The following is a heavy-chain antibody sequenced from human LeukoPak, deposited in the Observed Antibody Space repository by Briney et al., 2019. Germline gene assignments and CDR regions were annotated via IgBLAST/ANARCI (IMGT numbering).Heavy chain of an antibody. V-gene: IGHV4-34*01. CDR3: ASSGETTVTTYYYYGMDV. J-gene: IGHJ6*02. CDR2: INHSGST. Sequence: SETLSLTCAAYGGXFSGYYCSWIRQPPGKGLEWIGEINHSGSTNYNPSLKSRVTISVDTSKNQFSLKLSSVTAADTAVYYCASSGETTVTTYYYYGMDVWGQGTTVTVSS. CDR1: GGXFSGYY. D-gene: IGHD4-17*01.